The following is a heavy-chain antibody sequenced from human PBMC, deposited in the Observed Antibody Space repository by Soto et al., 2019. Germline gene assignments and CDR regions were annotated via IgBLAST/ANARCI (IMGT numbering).Heavy chain of an antibody. J-gene: IGHJ4*02. CDR2: IYYIGST. CDR1: GGSISSSSYY. V-gene: IGHV4-39*01. Sequence: SETLSLTCTVSGGSISSSSYYWGWIRQPPVNGLECIGSIYYIGSTYYNPSLKSRVTISVDTSKNQFSLKLSSVTAAYTAVYYCFCGKFGVVNKFDYWGQGTLVTVSS. D-gene: IGHD3-3*01. CDR3: FCGKFGVVNKFDY.